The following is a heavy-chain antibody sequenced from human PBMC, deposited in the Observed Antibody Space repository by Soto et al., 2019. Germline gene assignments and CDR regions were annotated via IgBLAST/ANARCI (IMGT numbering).Heavy chain of an antibody. Sequence: GGSLRLSCAASGFTFSSYGMHWVRQAPGKGLEWVAVIWYDGSNKYYADSVKGRFTISRDNSKNTLYLQMNSLRAEDTAMYYCARHPTRSYFLEGAYYYGMDVWGQGTTVTVSS. CDR3: ARHPTRSYFLEGAYYYGMDV. V-gene: IGHV3-33*01. CDR1: GFTFSSYG. D-gene: IGHD1-1*01. CDR2: IWYDGSNK. J-gene: IGHJ6*02.